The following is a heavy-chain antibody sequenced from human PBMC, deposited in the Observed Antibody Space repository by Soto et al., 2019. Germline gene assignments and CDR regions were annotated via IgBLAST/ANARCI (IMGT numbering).Heavy chain of an antibody. CDR2: INAGNANT. Sequence: ASVKVSCKASGYTFTSYAFHWVRQAPGQRLEWMGWINAGNANTKYSQKFQDRVTITRDTSANSAYMELSSLRSEDTAVYYCARDSGYASYYFDYWGQGTLVTVS. CDR3: ARDSGYASYYFDY. J-gene: IGHJ4*02. V-gene: IGHV1-3*01. CDR1: GYTFTSYA. D-gene: IGHD5-12*01.